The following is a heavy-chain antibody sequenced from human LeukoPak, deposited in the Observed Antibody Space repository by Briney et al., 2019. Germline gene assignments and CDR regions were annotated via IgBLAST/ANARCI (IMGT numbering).Heavy chain of an antibody. J-gene: IGHJ4*02. CDR3: ARDGYDSSGYFDY. CDR1: GGSISTSNYY. Sequence: SETLSLTCTVSGGSISTSNYYWGWVRQPPGKGLEWIGNIFYSGSTYYSPSLKSRVTISVDTSKNQFSLKLSSVTAADTAVYYCARDGYDSSGYFDYWGQGTLVTVSS. CDR2: IFYSGST. V-gene: IGHV4-39*07. D-gene: IGHD3-22*01.